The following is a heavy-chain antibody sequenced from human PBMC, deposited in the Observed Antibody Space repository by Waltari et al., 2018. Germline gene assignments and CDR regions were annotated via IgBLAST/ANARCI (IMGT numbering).Heavy chain of an antibody. J-gene: IGHJ4*02. V-gene: IGHV4-39*01. CDR3: ARGLWQGYYYDSSGYPDY. CDR1: GASISSSTYY. D-gene: IGHD3-22*01. CDR2: IYYSGST. Sequence: QLQLQESGPGLVEPSETLSLTCFVSGASISSSTYYWGWFRQPPGKGLEWIGNIYYSGSTSYNPSLKSRVTISVDTPKNEFSLGLSSVTAADTAVYYCARGLWQGYYYDSSGYPDYWGPGTLVSVSS.